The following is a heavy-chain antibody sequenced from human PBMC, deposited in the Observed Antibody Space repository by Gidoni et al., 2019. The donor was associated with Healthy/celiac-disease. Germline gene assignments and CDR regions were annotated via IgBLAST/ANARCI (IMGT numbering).Heavy chain of an antibody. CDR1: GYTLTESP. CDR3: ATESPPQTYYDFWSGGAGMDV. CDR2: FDPEDGET. Sequence: QVQLVPSGAEVKKPGASVKVSCKVSGYTLTESPMHWVRQAPGKGLEWMGGFDPEDGETIYAQKFQGRVTMTEDTSTDTAYMELSSLRSEDTAVYYCATESPPQTYYDFWSGGAGMDVWGQGTTVTVSS. V-gene: IGHV1-24*01. D-gene: IGHD3-3*01. J-gene: IGHJ6*02.